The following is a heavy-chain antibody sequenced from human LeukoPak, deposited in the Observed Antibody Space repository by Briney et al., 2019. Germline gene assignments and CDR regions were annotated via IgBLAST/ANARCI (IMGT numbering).Heavy chain of an antibody. CDR2: VYYSGRA. CDR3: VRETATSYYDSAGYYRQTEVFDV. V-gene: IGHV4-61*01. Sequence: SETLSLTCSVSGGSVNSDSFYWTWIRQPPGKGLEGIGYVYYSGRANYNPTLKSRVTISVDTSQNQFSLRLNSVTAADTALYYCVRETATSYYDSAGYYRQTEVFDVWGQGTKVTVSS. D-gene: IGHD3-22*01. CDR1: GGSVNSDSFY. J-gene: IGHJ3*01.